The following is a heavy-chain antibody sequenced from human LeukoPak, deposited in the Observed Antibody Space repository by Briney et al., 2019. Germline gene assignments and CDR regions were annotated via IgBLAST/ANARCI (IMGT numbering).Heavy chain of an antibody. V-gene: IGHV3-48*04. J-gene: IGHJ4*02. CDR1: GFTFSRYS. CDR3: ARMDRVVTAIPDFHY. Sequence: GGSLGLSCAASGFTFSRYSMNWVRQAPGKGLEWVSYINSDGSIIYYADSVKGRFTISRDNGKNSLYLQMNSLRADDTAVYYCARMDRVVTAIPDFHYWGQGTLVTVSS. CDR2: INSDGSII. D-gene: IGHD2-21*02.